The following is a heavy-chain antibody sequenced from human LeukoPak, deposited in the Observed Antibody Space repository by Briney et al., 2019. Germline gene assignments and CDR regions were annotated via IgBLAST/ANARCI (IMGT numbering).Heavy chain of an antibody. Sequence: PSETLSLTCAVYGGSFSGYYWSWIRQPPGKGLEWIGEINHSGSTNYNPSLKSRVTISVDTSKNQFSLKLNSVTPEDTAVYYCARDWRFSHVDYWGQGTLVTVSS. J-gene: IGHJ4*02. CDR3: ARDWRFSHVDY. D-gene: IGHD1-1*01. V-gene: IGHV4-34*01. CDR1: GGSFSGYY. CDR2: INHSGST.